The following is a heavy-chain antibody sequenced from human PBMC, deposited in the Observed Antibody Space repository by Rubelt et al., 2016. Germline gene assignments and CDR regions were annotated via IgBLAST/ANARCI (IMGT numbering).Heavy chain of an antibody. J-gene: IGHJ2*01. CDR1: GGSISSYY. CDR3: ARVGDVLMGSWYFDL. Sequence: QVQLQESGPGLVKPSETLSLTCTVSGGSISSYYWSWIRQPPGKGLEWIGYIYYTGSTNYNPSLKSRVTISVDTSKTQLSLRLSSGTAADTAVYYCARVGDVLMGSWYFDLWGRGTLVTVSS. V-gene: IGHV4-59*08. CDR2: IYYTGST. D-gene: IGHD2-8*01.